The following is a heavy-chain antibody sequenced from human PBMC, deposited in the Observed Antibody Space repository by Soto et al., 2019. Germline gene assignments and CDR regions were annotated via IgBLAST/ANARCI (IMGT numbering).Heavy chain of an antibody. CDR3: ARPPSSWNDAFDI. J-gene: IGHJ3*02. CDR2: ISYDGSNK. CDR1: GFTFSSYA. V-gene: IGHV3-30-3*01. D-gene: IGHD6-13*01. Sequence: GGSLRLSCAASGFTFSSYAMHWVRQAPGKGLEWVAVISYDGSNKYYADSVKGRFTISRDNSKNTLYLQMNSLRAEDTAVYYCARPPSSWNDAFDIWGQGTMVTVSS.